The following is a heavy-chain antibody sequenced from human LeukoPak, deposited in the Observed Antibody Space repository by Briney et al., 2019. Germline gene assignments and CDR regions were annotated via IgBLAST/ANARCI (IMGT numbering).Heavy chain of an antibody. D-gene: IGHD3-9*01. V-gene: IGHV1-24*01. J-gene: IGHJ4*02. CDR1: GYTLTELS. Sequence: ASVKVSCKVSGYTLTELSMHWVRQAPGKGLEWMGGFDPEDGDTIYAQKFQGRVTMTEDTSTDTAYMELSSLRSEDTAVYYCATGGHRGEPSSYYDTLTGYYNDGGDFDYWGQGTLVTVSS. CDR2: FDPEDGDT. CDR3: ATGGHRGEPSSYYDTLTGYYNDGGDFDY.